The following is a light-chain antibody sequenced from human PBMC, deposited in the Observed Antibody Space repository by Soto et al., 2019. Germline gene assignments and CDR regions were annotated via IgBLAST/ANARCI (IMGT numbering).Light chain of an antibody. CDR2: TAS. CDR1: QSIGWY. CDR3: QQSFSSLWT. Sequence: DIQMTQSPSSLSASVGDRVTITCRASQSIGWYLHWYQQKPGKAPKLLIYTASSLQSGVPSRFSGSGSGTDFTLTISSLQHEDFATYFCQQSFSSLWTFGQGTKVE. J-gene: IGKJ1*01. V-gene: IGKV1-39*01.